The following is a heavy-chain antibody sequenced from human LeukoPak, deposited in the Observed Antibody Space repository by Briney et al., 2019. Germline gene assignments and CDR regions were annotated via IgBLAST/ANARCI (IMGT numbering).Heavy chain of an antibody. CDR1: GGSISSSSYY. D-gene: IGHD3-10*01. Sequence: SETLSLTCTVSGGSISSSSYYWGCIRQPPGNWLESIGSIYYSGSTYYNPSLKSRVTISVDTSKNQFSLKLSSVTAADTAVYYCARTSRITMVRGVIITDHFDYWGQGTLVTVSS. J-gene: IGHJ4*02. CDR2: IYYSGST. V-gene: IGHV4-39*01. CDR3: ARTSRITMVRGVIITDHFDY.